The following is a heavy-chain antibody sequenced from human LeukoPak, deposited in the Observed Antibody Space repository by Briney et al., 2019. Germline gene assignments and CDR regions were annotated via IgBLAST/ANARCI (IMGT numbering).Heavy chain of an antibody. D-gene: IGHD3-10*01. J-gene: IGHJ4*02. Sequence: ASLKVSCKASGYTFTSYGISWVREAPGQGLEWMGWISAYNGNTNYAQKLQGRVTMTTDTSTSTAYMELRSLRSDDTAVYYCARDHYYYGPGNFDYWGQGTLVTVSS. V-gene: IGHV1-18*01. CDR2: ISAYNGNT. CDR3: ARDHYYYGPGNFDY. CDR1: GYTFTSYG.